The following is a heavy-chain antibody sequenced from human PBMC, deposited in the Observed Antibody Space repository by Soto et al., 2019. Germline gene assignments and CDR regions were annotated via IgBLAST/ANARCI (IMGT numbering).Heavy chain of an antibody. V-gene: IGHV3-23*01. Sequence: GSLRLSFAASGFTFNSYAMSWVRQAPGKGLEWVSAISGSGGSTYYADSVKGRFTISRDNSKNTLYLQMNSLRAEDTAVYYCAKDSGYDKESWFDPWGQGTLVTVSS. CDR1: GFTFNSYA. D-gene: IGHD5-12*01. J-gene: IGHJ5*02. CDR2: ISGSGGST. CDR3: AKDSGYDKESWFDP.